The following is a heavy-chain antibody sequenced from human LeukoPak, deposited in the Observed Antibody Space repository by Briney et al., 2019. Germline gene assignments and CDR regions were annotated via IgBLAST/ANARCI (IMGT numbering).Heavy chain of an antibody. Sequence: GGSLRLSCAASGFTFSRYSVNWVRQAPGKGLGWVAYIRTSSGGIYYADSVKGRFTISTDNAKNSLYLEMNNLRDGDTAVYYCARDDSWAFDYWGQGTLVTVSS. CDR2: IRTSSGGI. D-gene: IGHD2-21*02. CDR3: ARDDSWAFDY. J-gene: IGHJ4*02. V-gene: IGHV3-48*02. CDR1: GFTFSRYS.